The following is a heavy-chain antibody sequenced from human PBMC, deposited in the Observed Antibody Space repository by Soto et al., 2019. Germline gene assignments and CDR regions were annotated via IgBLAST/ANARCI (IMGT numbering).Heavy chain of an antibody. V-gene: IGHV3-53*01. Sequence: PGGSLRLSCAASGFTVSSNYMSWVRQAPGKGLEWVSVIYSGGSTYYADSVKGRFTISRDNSKNTLYLQMNSLRAEDTAVYYCARGRLNSFYDILTGYTPARTGYGMDVWGQGTTVTVSS. J-gene: IGHJ6*02. D-gene: IGHD3-9*01. CDR2: IYSGGST. CDR1: GFTVSSNY. CDR3: ARGRLNSFYDILTGYTPARTGYGMDV.